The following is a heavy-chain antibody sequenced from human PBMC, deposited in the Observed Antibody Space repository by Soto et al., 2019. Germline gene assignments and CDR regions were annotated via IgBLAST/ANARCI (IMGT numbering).Heavy chain of an antibody. CDR3: TIISSSFPH. D-gene: IGHD6-13*01. Sequence: GGSLRLSCAASGFTFSGSAMHWVRQASGKGLEWVGRIRSKANSYATAYAASVKGRFTISRDDSKNTAYLQMNSLKTEDTAVYYCTIISSSFPHWGQGTLVTVSS. CDR2: IRSKANSYAT. J-gene: IGHJ4*02. V-gene: IGHV3-73*01. CDR1: GFTFSGSA.